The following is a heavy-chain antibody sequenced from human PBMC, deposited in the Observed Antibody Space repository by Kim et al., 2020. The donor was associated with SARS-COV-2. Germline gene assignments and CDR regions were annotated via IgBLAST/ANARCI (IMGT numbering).Heavy chain of an antibody. Sequence: ASVKVSCKASGYTFTSYYMHWVRQAPGQGLEWMGIINPSGGSTSYAQKFQGRVTMTRDTSTSTVYMELSRLRSEDTAVYYCARDLVVVPAASGFDYWGQGTLVTVSS. CDR2: INPSGGST. J-gene: IGHJ4*02. CDR1: GYTFTSYY. V-gene: IGHV1-46*01. D-gene: IGHD2-2*01. CDR3: ARDLVVVPAASGFDY.